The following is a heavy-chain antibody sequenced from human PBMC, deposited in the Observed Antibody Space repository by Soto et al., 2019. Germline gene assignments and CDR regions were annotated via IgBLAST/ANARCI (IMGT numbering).Heavy chain of an antibody. Sequence: GGSLRLSCAASGFTFSSYWMRWVRQAPGKGLVWVSRINSDGSSTSYADSVKGRFTISRDNAKNTLYLQMNSLRAEDTAVYYCARGYPTYYFDYWGQGTLVTVSS. CDR3: ARGYPTYYFDY. J-gene: IGHJ4*02. V-gene: IGHV3-74*01. CDR1: GFTFSSYW. CDR2: INSDGSST. D-gene: IGHD5-18*01.